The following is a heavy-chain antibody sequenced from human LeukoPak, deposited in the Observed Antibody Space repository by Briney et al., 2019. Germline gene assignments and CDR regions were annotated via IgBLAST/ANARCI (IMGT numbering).Heavy chain of an antibody. CDR1: GGSISSSSYY. D-gene: IGHD1-26*01. J-gene: IGHJ4*01. CDR2: IYHTGTT. Sequence: PSETLSLTCTVSGGSISSSSYYWGWIRQPPGKGLEWIGSIYHTGTTYYNPSLKSRVTISVDTSSNRFSLQLRSVTAADTATYYCASPSKWELSDLGCWGRGTLVTVSS. CDR3: ASPSKWELSDLGC. V-gene: IGHV4-39*01.